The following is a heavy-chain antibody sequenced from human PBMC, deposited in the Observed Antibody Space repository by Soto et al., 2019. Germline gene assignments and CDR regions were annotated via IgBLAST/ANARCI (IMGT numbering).Heavy chain of an antibody. D-gene: IGHD6-19*01. Sequence: EVQLVESGGGLVQPGGSLRLSCAASGFTFSGSAMHWVRQASGKGLEWVGRIRSKTNSYATAYTASVKGRFTISRDDSRNTAYLKMNSLKTEDTAVYYCTKGGFSSGWYSDYWGQGILVTVSS. J-gene: IGHJ4*02. CDR1: GFTFSGSA. CDR2: IRSKTNSYAT. CDR3: TKGGFSSGWYSDY. V-gene: IGHV3-73*02.